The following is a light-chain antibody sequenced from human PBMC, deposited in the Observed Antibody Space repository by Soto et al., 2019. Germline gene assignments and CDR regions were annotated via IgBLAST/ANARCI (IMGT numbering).Light chain of an antibody. CDR3: QQYTTYFA. J-gene: IGKJ2*01. CDR1: QSVNNW. Sequence: DIQMTQSPSTLSASRGDRVTITCRASQSVNNWLAWYQHKQGQAPKLLIYDVSTSQSGVPSRFSGSGSGTDFTLTIGSLQRDDFATYYCQQYTTYFAFGEVTKLEI. CDR2: DVS. V-gene: IGKV1-5*01.